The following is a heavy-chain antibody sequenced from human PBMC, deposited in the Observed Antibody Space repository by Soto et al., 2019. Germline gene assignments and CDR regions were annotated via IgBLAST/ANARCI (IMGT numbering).Heavy chain of an antibody. Sequence: QVTLKESGPALVKTTETLTLTCTVSGFSLTQTRTGVSWFRQPPGQALEWLAHVFSGEGNLYATPLKTRATIAKDIPKRQVVLTLTKVHPMDTGTYYCARMAASGLFYGMDVWGQGTTVTVTS. CDR2: VFSGEGN. CDR1: GFSLTQTRTG. CDR3: ARMAASGLFYGMDV. J-gene: IGHJ6*02. V-gene: IGHV2-26*01. D-gene: IGHD5-12*01.